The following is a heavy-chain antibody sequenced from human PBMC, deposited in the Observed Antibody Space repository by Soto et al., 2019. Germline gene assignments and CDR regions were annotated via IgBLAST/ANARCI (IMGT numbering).Heavy chain of an antibody. J-gene: IGHJ5*02. Sequence: QVQLVQSGAEVKKPGASVKVSCKASGYTFTSYDINWVRQATGQGLEWMGWMNPNSGNTGYAQKFQGRVTMTRNTSISTAYMELSSLRTEDTAVYYCARVGWKMATISLDPWGQGTLVTVSS. D-gene: IGHD5-12*01. CDR3: ARVGWKMATISLDP. V-gene: IGHV1-8*01. CDR2: MNPNSGNT. CDR1: GYTFTSYD.